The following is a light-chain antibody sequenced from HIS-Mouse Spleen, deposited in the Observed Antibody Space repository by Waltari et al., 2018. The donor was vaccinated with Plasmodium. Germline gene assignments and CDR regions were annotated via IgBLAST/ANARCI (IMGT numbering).Light chain of an antibody. V-gene: IGLV2-14*01. J-gene: IGLJ2*01. CDR3: SSYTSSSTRV. CDR2: EVS. Sequence: QSALTQPASVSGSPGQSITISCPGTSSDVGGHNYVSWYQQHPGKAPKLMIYEVSNRPSGVSNRFSGSKSGNTASLTISGLQAEDEADYYCSSYTSSSTRVFGGGTKLTVL. CDR1: SSDVGGHNY.